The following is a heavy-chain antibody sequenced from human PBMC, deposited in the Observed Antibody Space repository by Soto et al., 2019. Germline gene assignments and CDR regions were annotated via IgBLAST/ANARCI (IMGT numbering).Heavy chain of an antibody. J-gene: IGHJ4*02. CDR2: IIPIFGTA. CDR1: GGTFSSYA. CDR3: ARGPDPYYDSSGYAFDY. V-gene: IGHV1-69*13. D-gene: IGHD3-22*01. Sequence: SVKVSCKASGGTFSSYAISWVRQAPGQGLEWMGGIIPIFGTANYAQKFQGRVTITADASTSTAYMELSRLRSDDTAVYYCARGPDPYYDSSGYAFDYWGQGTLVTVSS.